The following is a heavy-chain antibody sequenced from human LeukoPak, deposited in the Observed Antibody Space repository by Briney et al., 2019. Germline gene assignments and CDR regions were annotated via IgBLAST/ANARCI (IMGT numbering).Heavy chain of an antibody. CDR2: IWFDGSNK. CDR1: GFTFSNFG. D-gene: IGHD3-10*01. Sequence: PGRSLRLSCAASGFTFSNFGIHWVRQAPGKGLEWVAVIWFDGSNKYYADSVKGRFTISRDNSKNTLYLQMNSLRAEDTAVYYCARGRPRPGMVRDPTDWGQGTLVTVSS. V-gene: IGHV3-33*01. CDR3: ARGRPRPGMVRDPTD. J-gene: IGHJ4*02.